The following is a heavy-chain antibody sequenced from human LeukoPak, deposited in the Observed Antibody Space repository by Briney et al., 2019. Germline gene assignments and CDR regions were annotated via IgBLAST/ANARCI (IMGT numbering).Heavy chain of an antibody. Sequence: SCKASGYTFTSYAMHWVRQAPGKGLEWVAVISYDGSNKYYADSVKGRFTISRDNSKNTLHLQMNSLRAEDTAVYYCAKSAAGFDYWGQGTLVTVSS. CDR1: GYTFTSYA. CDR2: ISYDGSNK. V-gene: IGHV3-30-3*02. J-gene: IGHJ4*02. D-gene: IGHD6-25*01. CDR3: AKSAAGFDY.